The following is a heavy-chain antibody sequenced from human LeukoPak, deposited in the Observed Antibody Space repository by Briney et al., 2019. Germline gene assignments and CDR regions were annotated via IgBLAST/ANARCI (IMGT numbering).Heavy chain of an antibody. CDR1: GGSISSSSYY. D-gene: IGHD4-11*01. Sequence: PSETLSLTCTVSGGSISSSSYYWGWSRQPPGKGLEWIGSIYYSGSIYYNPSLKSRVTISVDTSKNQFSLKLSSVTAADTAVYYCARQGGPYSCEFVTSPDYWGQGTLVTVSS. CDR3: ARQGGPYSCEFVTSPDY. J-gene: IGHJ4*02. CDR2: IYYSGSI. V-gene: IGHV4-39*01.